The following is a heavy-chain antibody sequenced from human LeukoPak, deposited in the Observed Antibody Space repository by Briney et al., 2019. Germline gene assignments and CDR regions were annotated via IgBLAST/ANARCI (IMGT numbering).Heavy chain of an antibody. CDR1: GFTFSSYW. V-gene: IGHV3-74*01. CDR3: ARDLGSGSYLDYFDY. D-gene: IGHD1-26*01. CDR2: INSDGSST. J-gene: IGHJ4*02. Sequence: PGGSLRLSCAASGFTFSSYWMHWVRQAPGKVLVWVSRINSDGSSTSYADSVKGRFTISRDNAKNTLYLQMNSLRAEDTAVYYCARDLGSGSYLDYFDYWGQGTLVTVSS.